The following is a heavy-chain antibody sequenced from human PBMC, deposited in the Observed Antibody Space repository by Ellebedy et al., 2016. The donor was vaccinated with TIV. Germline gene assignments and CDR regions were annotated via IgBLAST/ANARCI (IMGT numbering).Heavy chain of an antibody. J-gene: IGHJ1*01. D-gene: IGHD1-26*01. CDR1: SGSISPHY. CDR2: IYYSGST. V-gene: IGHV4-59*11. Sequence: MPSETLSLTCTVSSGSISPHYWSWLRQPPGKGLEWLGYIYYSGSTNYNPSLKSRVTISVDTSKNQLSLRLTSATAADTAVYYGASELPSGGFLNWGQGALVTVSS. CDR3: ASELPSGGFLN.